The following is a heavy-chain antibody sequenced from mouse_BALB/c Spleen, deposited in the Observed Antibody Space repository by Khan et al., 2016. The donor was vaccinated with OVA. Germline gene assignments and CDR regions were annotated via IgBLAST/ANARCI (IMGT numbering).Heavy chain of an antibody. CDR1: GYSITSGYG. CDR2: ISYSGST. D-gene: IGHD1-2*01. J-gene: IGHJ2*01. Sequence: EVQLQESGPGLVKPSQSLSLTCTVTGYSITSGYGWNWIRQFPGNKLEWMGYISYSGSTNYNPSPKSRISITRASSKNQFFLQCNSVTTEDTATYYCARTARIKYWGQGTTLTVSS. CDR3: ARTARIKY. V-gene: IGHV3-2*02.